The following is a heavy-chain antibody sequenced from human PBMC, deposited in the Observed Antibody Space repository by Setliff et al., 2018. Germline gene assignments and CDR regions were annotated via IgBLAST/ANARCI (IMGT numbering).Heavy chain of an antibody. CDR2: ISRDGVTT. Sequence: PGGSLRLSCAASGFNFDDFAMHWVRLPPGQGLQWVSPISRDGVTTYYADSVRGRFTISRDSGTNSLSLQMNRLRAEDTAVYFCARDPSSVAARPGYWGQGTLVTVSS. J-gene: IGHJ4*02. CDR3: ARDPSSVAARPGY. CDR1: GFNFDDFA. V-gene: IGHV3-43D*03. D-gene: IGHD6-6*01.